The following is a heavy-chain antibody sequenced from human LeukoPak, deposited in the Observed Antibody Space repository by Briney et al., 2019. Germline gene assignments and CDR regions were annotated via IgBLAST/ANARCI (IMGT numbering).Heavy chain of an antibody. D-gene: IGHD6-13*01. CDR2: ISWNSGSI. CDR3: AKDGVDSSSWYFDY. CDR1: GFTFDDYA. Sequence: GGSLRLSCAASGFTFDDYAMHWVRQAPGKGLEWVSGISWNSGSIGYADSVKGRFTISRDNAKNSLYLQMNSLRAEDTALYYCAKDGVDSSSWYFDYWGQGTLVTVSS. J-gene: IGHJ4*02. V-gene: IGHV3-9*01.